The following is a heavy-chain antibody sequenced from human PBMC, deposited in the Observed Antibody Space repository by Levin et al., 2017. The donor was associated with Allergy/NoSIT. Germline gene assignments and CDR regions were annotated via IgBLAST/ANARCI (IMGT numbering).Heavy chain of an antibody. V-gene: IGHV4-61*01. D-gene: IGHD5-18*01. J-gene: IGHJ4*02. CDR3: ARVRSYGYFDY. Sequence: SETLSLTCTVSGGSVSSGSYYWSWIRQPPGKGLEWIGYIYYSGSTNYNPSLKSRVTISVDTSKNQFSLKLSSVTAADTAVYYCARVRSYGYFDYWGQGTLVTVSS. CDR2: IYYSGST. CDR1: GGSVSSGSYY.